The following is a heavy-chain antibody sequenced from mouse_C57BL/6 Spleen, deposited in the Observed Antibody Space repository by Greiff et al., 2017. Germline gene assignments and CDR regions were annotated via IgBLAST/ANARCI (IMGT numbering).Heavy chain of an antibody. CDR1: GYTFTSYW. J-gene: IGHJ3*01. CDR3: ARGPTGTGAWFAY. CDR2: IDPSDSYT. D-gene: IGHD4-1*02. V-gene: IGHV1-50*01. Sequence: VQLQQPGAELVKPGASVKLSCKASGYTFTSYWMQWVKQRPGQGLEWIGEIDPSDSYTNYNQKFKGKATVTVDTSSSTAYMQRSSLTSEDSAVYYCARGPTGTGAWFAYWGQGTLVTVSA.